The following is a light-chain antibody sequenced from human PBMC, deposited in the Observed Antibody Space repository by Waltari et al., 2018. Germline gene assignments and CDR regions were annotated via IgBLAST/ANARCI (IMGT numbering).Light chain of an antibody. CDR2: LGS. CDR1: QSLLNSNGYNY. Sequence: EIVMAQSPLSLPVTPGEPASISCRSNQSLLNSNGYNYLDWYLQRPGQSPQLLIYLGSKRPYRVPERFSGSGAGTDFTLKISRVEAEDFGVYYCRQSLQSPFTFGPGTKVDIK. J-gene: IGKJ3*01. V-gene: IGKV2-28*01. CDR3: RQSLQSPFT.